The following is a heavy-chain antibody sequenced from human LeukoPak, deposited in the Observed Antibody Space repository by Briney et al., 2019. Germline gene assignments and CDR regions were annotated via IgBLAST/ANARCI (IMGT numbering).Heavy chain of an antibody. CDR1: GYTFTSYD. D-gene: IGHD3-22*01. J-gene: IGHJ3*02. Sequence: ASVKVSCKASGYTFTSYDFNWLRQATGQGPEWMGWMNPNSGATGYAQKFQGRVTMTRSASINTAYMELSSLRSEDTAVYYCARSRGPHPYYDSSGYATQGAFDIWGQGTMVTVSS. V-gene: IGHV1-8*01. CDR2: MNPNSGAT. CDR3: ARSRGPHPYYDSSGYATQGAFDI.